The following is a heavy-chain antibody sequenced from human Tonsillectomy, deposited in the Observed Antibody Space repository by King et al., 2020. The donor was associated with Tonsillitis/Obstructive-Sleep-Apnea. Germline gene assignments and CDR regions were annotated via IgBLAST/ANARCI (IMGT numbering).Heavy chain of an antibody. CDR2: IRGSGGST. D-gene: IGHD3-3*01. CDR3: AKLGNLEWLGYYYYMDV. Sequence: VQLVESGGGLKQPGGSMRLSCVSSGFTFSSYSMSWVRQAPGKGLEWVSGIRGSGGSTYYADSVKGRFTISSDNSKNTLYLQMNSLRAEDTAVYYCAKLGNLEWLGYYYYMDVWGKGTTVTVSS. CDR1: GFTFSSYS. V-gene: IGHV3-23*04. J-gene: IGHJ6*03.